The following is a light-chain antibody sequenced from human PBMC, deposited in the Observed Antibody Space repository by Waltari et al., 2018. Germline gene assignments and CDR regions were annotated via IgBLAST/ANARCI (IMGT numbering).Light chain of an antibody. CDR1: QFINTY. CDR2: DSS. J-gene: IGKJ1*01. V-gene: IGKV1-39*01. CDR3: QQSFGNPPWT. Sequence: DIQMAQSPSSLSASIGDRVPITCRASQFINTYLNWYQHKPGEAPKLLIYDSSTLQIGVPSRFSGSGSGTDFTLTISGLQPEDIATYYCQQSFGNPPWTFGRGTKV.